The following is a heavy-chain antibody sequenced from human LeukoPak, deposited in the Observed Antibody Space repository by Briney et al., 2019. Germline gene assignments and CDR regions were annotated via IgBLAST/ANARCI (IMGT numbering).Heavy chain of an antibody. J-gene: IGHJ4*02. CDR1: GGSFSGYY. CDR3: ARVRWGSFDY. V-gene: IGHV4-34*01. Sequence: SETLSLTCAVYGGSFSGYYWSWIRQPPGKGLEWIGEINHSGSTNYNPSLKSRVTISVDTSKNQFSLKVTSVTAADTAVYYCARVRWGSFDYWGQGTLVTVSS. CDR2: INHSGST. D-gene: IGHD4-23*01.